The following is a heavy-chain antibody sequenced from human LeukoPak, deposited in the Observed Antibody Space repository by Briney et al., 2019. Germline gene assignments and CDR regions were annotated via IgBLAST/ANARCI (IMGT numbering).Heavy chain of an antibody. CDR3: LRSHWAH. D-gene: IGHD7-27*01. CDR1: GGSISSSDYL. Sequence: SETLSLTCTLFGGSISSSDYLWAWIRQPPGKGLELIGNIRYPGSTCYNPSLQSRVTISVDTSKNQFSLKLSSVTAADAAVYYGLRSHWAHWAQGTLVTVSS. J-gene: IGHJ4*02. V-gene: IGHV4-39*01. CDR2: IRYPGST.